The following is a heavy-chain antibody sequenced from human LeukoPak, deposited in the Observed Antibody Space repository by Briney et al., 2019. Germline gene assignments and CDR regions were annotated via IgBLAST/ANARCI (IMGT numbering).Heavy chain of an antibody. D-gene: IGHD6-19*01. CDR2: ISSSSSYI. Sequence: GGSLRLSCAASGFTFSSYSMNWVRQAPGKGLEWVSSISSSSSYIYYADSVKGRFTISRDNAKNSLYLQMNSLRAEDTAVYYCARVDRTPNSGGWPGQAFDIWGQGTMVTVSS. CDR3: ARVDRTPNSGGWPGQAFDI. J-gene: IGHJ3*02. V-gene: IGHV3-21*01. CDR1: GFTFSSYS.